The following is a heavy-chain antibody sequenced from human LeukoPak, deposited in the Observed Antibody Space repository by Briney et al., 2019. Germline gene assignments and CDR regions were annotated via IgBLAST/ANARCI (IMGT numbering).Heavy chain of an antibody. D-gene: IGHD3-3*01. J-gene: IGHJ3*02. V-gene: IGHV1-69*13. CDR1: GGTFSIYA. Sequence: SVKVSCXASGGTFSIYAISWVRQAPGQGLEWMGGIIPIFGTANYAQKFQGRVTITADESTSTAYMELSSLRSEDTAVYYCARVEYYDFWSGYYTGVGAFDIWGQGTMVTVSS. CDR2: IIPIFGTA. CDR3: ARVEYYDFWSGYYTGVGAFDI.